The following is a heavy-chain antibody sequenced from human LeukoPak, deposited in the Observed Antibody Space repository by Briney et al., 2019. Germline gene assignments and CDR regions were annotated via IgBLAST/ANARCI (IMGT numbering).Heavy chain of an antibody. CDR1: GFTVSDNY. CDR2: MYSGGDT. D-gene: IGHD2-2*01. CDR3: ARDAPQVPAAGVLAS. Sequence: GGSLRLSCAASGFTVSDNYMSWVRQAPGKGLEWVSVMYSGGDTYYANSVKGRFTSSRDISENTLYLQMNDLRTEDTAMYYCARDAPQVPAAGVLASWGQGTLVIVSS. J-gene: IGHJ5*02. V-gene: IGHV3-53*01.